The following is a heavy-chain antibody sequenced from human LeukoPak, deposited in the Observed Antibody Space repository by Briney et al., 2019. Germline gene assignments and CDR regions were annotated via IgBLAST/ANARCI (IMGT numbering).Heavy chain of an antibody. Sequence: TVKVSCKASGGTFSSYTISWVRQAPGQGLEWMGRIIPILGIANYAQKFQGRVTITADKSTSTAYMELSSLRSEDTAVYYCARDDSSSYYYFDYWGQGTLVTVSS. D-gene: IGHD6-6*01. V-gene: IGHV1-69*04. CDR3: ARDDSSSYYYFDY. CDR2: IIPILGIA. J-gene: IGHJ4*02. CDR1: GGTFSSYT.